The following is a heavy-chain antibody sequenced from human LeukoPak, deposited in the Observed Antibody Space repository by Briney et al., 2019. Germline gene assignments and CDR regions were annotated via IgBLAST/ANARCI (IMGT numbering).Heavy chain of an antibody. J-gene: IGHJ4*02. CDR1: GGSISSSSYY. CDR3: ARDGDGYNPGLFDY. D-gene: IGHD5-24*01. Sequence: SETLSLTCTVSGGSISSSSYYWGWIRQPPGQGLEWIGSIYYSGSTYYNPSLKSRVTISVDTSKNRSSLKLSSVTAADTAVYYCARDGDGYNPGLFDYWGQGTMVTVSS. CDR2: IYYSGST. V-gene: IGHV4-39*07.